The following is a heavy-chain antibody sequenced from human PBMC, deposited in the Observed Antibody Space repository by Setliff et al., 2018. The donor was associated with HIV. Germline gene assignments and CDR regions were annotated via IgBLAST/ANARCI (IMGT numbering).Heavy chain of an antibody. CDR2: LYYSGNT. D-gene: IGHD5-12*01. J-gene: IGHJ4*02. V-gene: IGHV4-39*07. CDR1: GGSISSSLHY. Sequence: SETLSLTCTVSGGSISSSLHYWGWIRQPPGKGLEWIASLYYSGNTYYNPSLKSRVTILVDTSKNQFSLKVTSVTAADTAVYYCAGRDGYNRYYFDFWGQGTLVTVSS. CDR3: AGRDGYNRYYFDF.